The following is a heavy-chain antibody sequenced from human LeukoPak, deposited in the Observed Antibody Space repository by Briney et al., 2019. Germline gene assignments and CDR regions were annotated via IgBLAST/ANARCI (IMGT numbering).Heavy chain of an antibody. CDR1: GFTFRNYL. Sequence: GGSLILSCAASGFTFRNYLMNWVRQAPGRGLEWVATIKQDGSEKYYVESVRGRFTISRDNAEHSVYLQMNSLRAEDTAVYYCARDKSESRGWDFDYWGQGSLVTVSS. J-gene: IGHJ4*02. CDR2: IKQDGSEK. D-gene: IGHD3-22*01. V-gene: IGHV3-7*01. CDR3: ARDKSESRGWDFDY.